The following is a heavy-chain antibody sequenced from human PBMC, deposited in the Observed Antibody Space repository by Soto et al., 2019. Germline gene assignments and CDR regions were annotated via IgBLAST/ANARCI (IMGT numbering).Heavy chain of an antibody. CDR1: GGSISGGVHS. CDR2: IFDSGST. Sequence: QVQLQESGPGLVKPSETLSLTCTVSGGSISGGVHSWSWIRQPPGKGLEWIGHIFDSGSTYYNPSLKSRLTISVDTSKNQFSLRLSSVTAADTAVYYCAREIMALTNDWYFDLWGRGPLVTVS. J-gene: IGHJ2*01. D-gene: IGHD2-8*01. CDR3: AREIMALTNDWYFDL. V-gene: IGHV4-30-4*01.